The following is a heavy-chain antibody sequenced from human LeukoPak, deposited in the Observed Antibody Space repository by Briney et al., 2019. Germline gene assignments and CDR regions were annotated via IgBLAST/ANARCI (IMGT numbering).Heavy chain of an antibody. D-gene: IGHD3-10*01. Sequence: GGSLRLSCAASGFTLISYEINWVRQAPGKGLEWVSYISSGGSMYYADSVKGRFTISRDNAKNSLYLQMNSPRAEDTAVYYCVRDLYYRFDFWGRGTLVTVSS. CDR3: VRDLYYRFDF. J-gene: IGHJ4*02. CDR1: GFTLISYE. V-gene: IGHV3-48*03. CDR2: ISSGGSM.